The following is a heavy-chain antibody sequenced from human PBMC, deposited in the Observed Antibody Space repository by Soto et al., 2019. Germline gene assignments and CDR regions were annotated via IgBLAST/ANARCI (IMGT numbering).Heavy chain of an antibody. CDR1: GFTFTSSA. D-gene: IGHD3-9*01. J-gene: IGHJ3*02. CDR2: IVVGSGNT. Sequence: GASVKVSCKASGFTFTSSAMQWVRQARGQRLEWIGWIVVGSGNTNYAQKFQERVTITRDMSTSTAYMGLSSLRSEDTAVYYCAASHFELLAFDIWGQGTMVTVS. V-gene: IGHV1-58*02. CDR3: AASHFELLAFDI.